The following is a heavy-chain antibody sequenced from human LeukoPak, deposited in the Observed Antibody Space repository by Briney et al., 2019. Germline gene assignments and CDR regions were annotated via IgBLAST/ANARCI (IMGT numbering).Heavy chain of an antibody. CDR3: ARGAWKFDF. D-gene: IGHD1-1*01. CDR2: IYYSGST. J-gene: IGHJ4*02. V-gene: IGHV4-61*08. CDR1: GGSISSGGYY. Sequence: SETLSLTCTVSGGSISSGGYYWSWIRQPPGKGLEWIGYIYYSGSTNYNPSLKSRVTISVDTSKNQFPLKLSSVTAADTAVYYCARGAWKFDFWGQGTLVTVSS.